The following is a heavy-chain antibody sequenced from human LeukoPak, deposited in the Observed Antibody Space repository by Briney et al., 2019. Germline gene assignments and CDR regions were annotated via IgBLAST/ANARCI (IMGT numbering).Heavy chain of an antibody. Sequence: GRSLRLSCAASGFTFSSYAMHWVRQAPGKGLEWVAVISYDGSNKYYADSVKGRFTISRDNSKNTLYLQMNSLRAEDTAVYYCARDGNLSSGWSYNWFDPWGQGTLVTVSS. J-gene: IGHJ5*02. CDR2: ISYDGSNK. V-gene: IGHV3-30-3*01. CDR1: GFTFSSYA. CDR3: ARDGNLSSGWSYNWFDP. D-gene: IGHD6-19*01.